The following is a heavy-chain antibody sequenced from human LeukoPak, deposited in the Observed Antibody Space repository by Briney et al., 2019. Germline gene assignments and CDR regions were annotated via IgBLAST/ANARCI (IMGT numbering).Heavy chain of an antibody. Sequence: GGSLRLSCAASGFTFSSYAMSWVRQAPGKGLEWVSAISGSGGSTYYADSVKGWFTISRDNSKNTLYLQTNSLRAEDTAVYYCAKRLTTVTYGWYFDLWGRGTLVTVSS. D-gene: IGHD4-17*01. V-gene: IGHV3-23*01. J-gene: IGHJ2*01. CDR1: GFTFSSYA. CDR3: AKRLTTVTYGWYFDL. CDR2: ISGSGGST.